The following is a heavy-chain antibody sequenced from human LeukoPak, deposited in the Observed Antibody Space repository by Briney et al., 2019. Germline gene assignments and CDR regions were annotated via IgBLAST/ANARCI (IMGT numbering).Heavy chain of an antibody. J-gene: IGHJ6*02. CDR1: GFMFSTYG. CDR2: IWYDGSNR. CDR3: ARDDYGMDV. V-gene: IGHV3-33*01. Sequence: GRSLRLSCAASGFMFSTYGMHWVRQAPGKGLEWVAVIWYDGSNRYYADSVRGRFTISRDNSKNTLYLQMNSLSAEDTDVYYCARDDYGMDVWGQGTTVTVSS.